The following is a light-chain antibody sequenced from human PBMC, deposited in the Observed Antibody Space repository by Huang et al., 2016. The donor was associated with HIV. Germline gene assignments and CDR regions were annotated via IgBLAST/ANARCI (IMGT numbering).Light chain of an antibody. J-gene: IGKJ4*01. CDR3: QQLRSYPLT. V-gene: IGKV1-9*01. Sequence: IQLTQSPSSLSASIGDRVTITCRASQGISTSLAWYQQKPGKSPNLLIFDASSLRSGVPSRFSGSRSGTVFTLSISSLQPEDFATYFCQQLRSYPLTFGGGTKVEIK. CDR1: QGISTS. CDR2: DAS.